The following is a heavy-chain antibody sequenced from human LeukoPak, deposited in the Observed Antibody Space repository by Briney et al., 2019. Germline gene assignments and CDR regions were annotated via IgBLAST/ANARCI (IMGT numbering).Heavy chain of an antibody. CDR2: INPNSGGT. Sequence: ASVKVSCKASGYTFTGYYMHWVRQAPGQGLEWMGWINPNSGGTNYAQKFQGRVTMTRDTSISTAYMELGRLRSDDTAVYYCARDGTYYYDSSGYYSPADYWGQGTLATVSS. CDR3: ARDGTYYYDSSGYYSPADY. CDR1: GYTFTGYY. J-gene: IGHJ4*02. V-gene: IGHV1-2*02. D-gene: IGHD3-22*01.